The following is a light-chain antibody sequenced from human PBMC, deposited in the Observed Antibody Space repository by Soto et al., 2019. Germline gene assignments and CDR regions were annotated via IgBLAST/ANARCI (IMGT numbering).Light chain of an antibody. J-gene: IGKJ4*01. V-gene: IGKV3-20*01. CDR2: GES. CDR1: QSVSSNY. Sequence: EIVLTQSPGTLSLSPGERATLSCRASQSVSSNYLAWYQQKPGQAPGLVIYGESSRATGIPYRFSGIGSGTDFTITISRLEPEEFAVYYCQQDASSPRPTFGGGTKVEI. CDR3: QQDASSPRPT.